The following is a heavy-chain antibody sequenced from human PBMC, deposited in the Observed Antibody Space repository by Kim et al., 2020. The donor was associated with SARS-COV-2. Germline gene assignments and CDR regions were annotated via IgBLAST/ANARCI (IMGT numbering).Heavy chain of an antibody. V-gene: IGHV3-7*04. D-gene: IGHD3-10*01. Sequence: GERNYVDSVMGRFTISRDNAKNSLFLHMDSLRVEDTAFYYCAGAISGSRNYWGQGTLVTVSS. CDR3: AGAISGSRNY. CDR2: GER. J-gene: IGHJ4*02.